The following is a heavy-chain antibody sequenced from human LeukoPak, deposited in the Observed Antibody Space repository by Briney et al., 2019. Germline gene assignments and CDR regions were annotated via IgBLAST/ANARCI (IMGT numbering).Heavy chain of an antibody. J-gene: IGHJ6*02. D-gene: IGHD2-2*01. V-gene: IGHV3-23*01. Sequence: GGSLRLSCAASGFTSSSYAMSWVRQAPGKGLEWVSAISGGGDSTFYADSVTGRFPISRDNSKNTLYLQMSSLRAEDTAIYYCAKEEYSTRYYYYGMDVWGQGTTVTVSS. CDR2: ISGGGDST. CDR3: AKEEYSTRYYYYGMDV. CDR1: GFTSSSYA.